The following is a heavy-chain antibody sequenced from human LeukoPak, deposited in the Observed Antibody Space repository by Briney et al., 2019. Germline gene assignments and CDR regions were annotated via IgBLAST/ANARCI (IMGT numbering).Heavy chain of an antibody. J-gene: IGHJ4*02. V-gene: IGHV5-51*01. CDR1: AYYFINYW. Sequence: GESLKISCKDSAYYFINYWIGWVRQMPGKGLEWMGIINLRDSETRYSPSFQGQVTISGDMSINTVYMQWSSLKASDSAMYYCVRAYDAGDYGAFDSWGQGTLVTVSS. CDR2: INLRDSET. CDR3: VRAYDAGDYGAFDS. D-gene: IGHD3-16*01.